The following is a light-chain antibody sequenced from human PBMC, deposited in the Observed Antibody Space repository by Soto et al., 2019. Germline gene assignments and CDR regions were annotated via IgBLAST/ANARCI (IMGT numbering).Light chain of an antibody. J-gene: IGLJ2*01. CDR3: SSYTKVSPVG. CDR2: EVS. CDR1: SSDVGGYNY. V-gene: IGLV2-14*01. Sequence: QSALTQPASVSGSPGQSITISCTGTSSDVGGYNYVSWYQHHPGKAPKLIIYEVSNRSSGVSNRFSASKSGNTASLTISGLQAEDEADYHCSSYTKVSPVGIGGGTQLTVL.